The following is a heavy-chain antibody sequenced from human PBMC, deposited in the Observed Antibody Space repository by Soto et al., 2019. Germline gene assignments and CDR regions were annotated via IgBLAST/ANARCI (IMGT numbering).Heavy chain of an antibody. CDR2: SIPVLGTT. CDR3: SIHEARTGASFDY. Sequence: QVQLVQSGAEVKKSGSSVRVSCTASGGTFSNYAISWVRQAPGQGLEWMGGSIPVLGTTNYAQKFQGRVTVTADESTSTAYMELSSLRSEDTAIYFCSIHEARTGASFDYWGQGTLVTVSS. D-gene: IGHD7-27*01. J-gene: IGHJ4*02. CDR1: GGTFSNYA. V-gene: IGHV1-69*01.